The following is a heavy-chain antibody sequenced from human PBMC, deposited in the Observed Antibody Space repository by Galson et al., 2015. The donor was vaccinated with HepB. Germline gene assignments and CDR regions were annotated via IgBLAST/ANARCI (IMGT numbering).Heavy chain of an antibody. V-gene: IGHV3-23*01. Sequence: SLRLSCAASGFTFSHYAMTWVRQAPGKGLEWVSGISASGAGTYYADSVKGRFTISRANSKNMLYLQMNSLRADDTAVYYCAKVDRITMIVVAGFDYWGQGTLVTVAS. CDR1: GFTFSHYA. D-gene: IGHD3-22*01. CDR3: AKVDRITMIVVAGFDY. CDR2: ISASGAGT. J-gene: IGHJ4*02.